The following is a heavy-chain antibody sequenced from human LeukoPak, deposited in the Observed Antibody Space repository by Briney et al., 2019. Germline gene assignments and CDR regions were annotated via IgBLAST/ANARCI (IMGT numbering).Heavy chain of an antibody. CDR2: IIPIFGTA. Sequence: SVKVSCKASGDTFSSYAISWVRQAPGQGLEWMGGIIPIFGTANYAQKFQGRVTITTDESTSTAYMELSSLRSEDTAVYYCARGSYYDSSGYYFRYYYYYMDVWGKGTTVTVSS. J-gene: IGHJ6*03. CDR1: GDTFSSYA. D-gene: IGHD3-22*01. V-gene: IGHV1-69*05. CDR3: ARGSYYDSSGYYFRYYYYYMDV.